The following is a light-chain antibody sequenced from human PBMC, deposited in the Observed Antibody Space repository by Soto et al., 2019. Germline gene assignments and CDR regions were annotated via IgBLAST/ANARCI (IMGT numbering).Light chain of an antibody. J-gene: IGKJ2*01. CDR3: QQYNNWPPYT. Sequence: EIVMTQSPATLSVSPGERATLSCRASQGITNNLAWYQQKPGQAPRLLIYAASTRATGIPARFSGSGSGTDFTLTISSLQSEDFAVYYCQQYNNWPPYTFGQGTKLEIK. V-gene: IGKV3-15*01. CDR2: AAS. CDR1: QGITNN.